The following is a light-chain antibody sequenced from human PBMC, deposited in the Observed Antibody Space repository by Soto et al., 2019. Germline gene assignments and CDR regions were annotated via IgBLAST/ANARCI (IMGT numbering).Light chain of an antibody. J-gene: IGKJ1*01. CDR3: QQYNTYPWT. CDR2: DTS. Sequence: DIQMTQSPSTLSASVGDRVTITSRASQYISSWLAWYQQRPGTAPRLLIYDTSNLEDGVPSTFSGSGSGTDFTLTVSSLQPDDSATYYCQQYNTYPWTFGQGTKVDIK. CDR1: QYISSW. V-gene: IGKV1-5*01.